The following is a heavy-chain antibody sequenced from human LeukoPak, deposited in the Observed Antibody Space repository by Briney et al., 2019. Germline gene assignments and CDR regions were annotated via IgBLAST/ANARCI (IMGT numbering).Heavy chain of an antibody. D-gene: IGHD4-17*01. CDR1: GFTFGSYW. CDR3: ATRRLNFDS. CDR2: IRQDGSVK. J-gene: IGHJ4*02. V-gene: IGHV3-7*01. Sequence: GGSLRLSCAASGFTFGSYWMNWVRQAPGKGLEWVANIRQDGSVKDYVDSVKGRFTISRDNAKNLLYLQMNSLRAEDTAVYYCATRRLNFDSWGQGTLLTVSS.